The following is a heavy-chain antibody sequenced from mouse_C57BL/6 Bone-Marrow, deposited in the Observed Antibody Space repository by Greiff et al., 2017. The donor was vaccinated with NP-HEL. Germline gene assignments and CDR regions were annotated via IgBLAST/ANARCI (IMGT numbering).Heavy chain of an antibody. Sequence: QVQLQQPGAELVKPGASVKMSCKASGYTFTSYWITWVKQRPGQGLEWIGDIYPGSGSTNYNEKFKSKATLTVDTSSSTAYMQLRSLTSEDSAVYYCARDYCSSYDWYFDVWGTGTTVTVSS. D-gene: IGHD1-1*01. J-gene: IGHJ1*03. CDR3: ARDYCSSYDWYFDV. CDR1: GYTFTSYW. V-gene: IGHV1-55*01. CDR2: IYPGSGST.